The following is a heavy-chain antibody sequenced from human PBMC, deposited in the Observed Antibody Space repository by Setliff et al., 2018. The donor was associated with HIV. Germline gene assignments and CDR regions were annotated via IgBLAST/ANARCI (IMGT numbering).Heavy chain of an antibody. D-gene: IGHD5-12*01. J-gene: IGHJ4*02. Sequence: PSETLSLTCTVSGGSISSGDYYWSWIRQPPGKGLEWIGYIYNSVSTFYNPSLKSRITILVDTSRNQFSLKLNSVTAADTAVYYCARGVRGIVATTHWGQGALVTVSS. CDR1: GGSISSGDYY. V-gene: IGHV4-30-4*01. CDR3: ARGVRGIVATTH. CDR2: IYNSVST.